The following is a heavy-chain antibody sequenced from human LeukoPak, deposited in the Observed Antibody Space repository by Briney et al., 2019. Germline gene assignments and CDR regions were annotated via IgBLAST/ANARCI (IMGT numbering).Heavy chain of an antibody. Sequence: GASVTVSCKASEYTFTGYYMHWVRQAPGQGLEWMGRINPNNGGTNYAQKFQGRVTITADESTSTAYMELSSLRSEDTAVYYCASAEYYYDSSGSLAFDYWGQGTLVTVSS. CDR3: ASAEYYYDSSGSLAFDY. J-gene: IGHJ4*02. CDR1: EYTFTGYY. CDR2: INPNNGGT. D-gene: IGHD3-22*01. V-gene: IGHV1-2*06.